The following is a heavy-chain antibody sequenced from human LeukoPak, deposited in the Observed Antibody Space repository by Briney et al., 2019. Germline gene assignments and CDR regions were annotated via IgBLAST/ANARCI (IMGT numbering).Heavy chain of an antibody. V-gene: IGHV4-59*01. CDR1: GGSISSYY. J-gene: IGHJ4*02. D-gene: IGHD5-18*01. CDR3: ARDVAMAGYYFDC. CDR2: IYYSGST. Sequence: SETLSLTCTVSGGSISSYYWSWIRQPPGKGLEWIGYIYYSGSTNYNPSLKSRVTISVDTSKNQFSLKLSSVTAADTAVYYCARDVAMAGYYFDCWGQGTLVTVSS.